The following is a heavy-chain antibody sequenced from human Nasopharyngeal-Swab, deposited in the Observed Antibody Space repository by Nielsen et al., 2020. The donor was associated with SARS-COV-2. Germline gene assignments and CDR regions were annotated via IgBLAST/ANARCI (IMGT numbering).Heavy chain of an antibody. D-gene: IGHD6-13*01. V-gene: IGHV3-30*18. CDR2: ISYDGSDQ. Sequence: GESLKISCAASGFTFSTYAMHWVRQAPGKGLEWVAVISYDGSDQYSADSVQGRFTFSRDNSKNTLYLQMNSLKVEDTAVYYCVKGLRYSRNWYDLPPSFDFWGQGTLVTVSS. J-gene: IGHJ4*02. CDR1: GFTFSTYA. CDR3: VKGLRYSRNWYDLPPSFDF.